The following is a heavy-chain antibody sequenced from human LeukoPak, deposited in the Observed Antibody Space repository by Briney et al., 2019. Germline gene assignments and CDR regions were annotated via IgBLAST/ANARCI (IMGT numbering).Heavy chain of an antibody. Sequence: SETLSLTCAVYGGSFSGYYWSWIRQPLGKGLEWIGEINHSGSTNYNPSLKSRVTISVDTSKNQFSLKLSSVTAADTAVYYCARGERSNVDIVATSPFVIFDYWGQGTLVTVSS. CDR1: GGSFSGYY. J-gene: IGHJ4*02. CDR3: ARGERSNVDIVATSPFVIFDY. D-gene: IGHD5-12*01. CDR2: INHSGST. V-gene: IGHV4-34*01.